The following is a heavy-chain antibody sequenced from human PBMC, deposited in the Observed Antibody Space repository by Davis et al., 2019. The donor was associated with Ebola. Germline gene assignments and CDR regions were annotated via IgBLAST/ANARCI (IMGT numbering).Heavy chain of an antibody. D-gene: IGHD2-2*01. CDR1: GFTFSNAW. J-gene: IGHJ4*02. Sequence: GGSLRLSCAASGFTFSNAWMNWVRQAPGKGLEWVSAISGSGGSTYYADSVKGRFTISRDNSKNTLYLQMNSLRAEDTAVYYCAKSGGEYQLLNSMDYWGQGTLVTVSS. CDR3: AKSGGEYQLLNSMDY. CDR2: ISGSGGST. V-gene: IGHV3-23*01.